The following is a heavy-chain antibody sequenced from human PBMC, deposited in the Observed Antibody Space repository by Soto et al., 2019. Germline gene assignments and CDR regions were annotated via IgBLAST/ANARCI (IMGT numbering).Heavy chain of an antibody. Sequence: GESLKISCKGSGYSFTSYWIGWVRQMPGKGLEWMGIIYPGDSDTRYSPSFQGQVTISADKSISTAYLQWSSLKASDTAMYYCARHGCSSTSCRTTDYYYYYGMAVWGQGTTVTVSS. V-gene: IGHV5-51*01. J-gene: IGHJ6*02. CDR3: ARHGCSSTSCRTTDYYYYYGMAV. D-gene: IGHD2-2*01. CDR2: IYPGDSDT. CDR1: GYSFTSYW.